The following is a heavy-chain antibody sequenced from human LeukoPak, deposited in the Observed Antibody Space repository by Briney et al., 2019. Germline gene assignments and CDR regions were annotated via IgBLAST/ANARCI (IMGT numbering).Heavy chain of an antibody. Sequence: SETLSLTCAVYGGSFSGYYWSWIRQPPGEGLEWIGETNHSGSTNYNPSLKSRVTISVDTSKNQFSLKLSSVTAADTAVYYCARGPPIVVVTAIHNWFDPWGQGTLVTVSS. D-gene: IGHD2-21*02. CDR3: ARGPPIVVVTAIHNWFDP. J-gene: IGHJ5*02. CDR2: TNHSGST. V-gene: IGHV4-34*01. CDR1: GGSFSGYY.